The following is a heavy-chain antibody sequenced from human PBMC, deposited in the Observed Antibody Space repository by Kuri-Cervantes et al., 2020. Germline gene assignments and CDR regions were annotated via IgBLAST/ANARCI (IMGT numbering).Heavy chain of an antibody. Sequence: ASVKVSCKASGYTFSSFAIHWVRQAPGQRLGWIGWIDAGNGKTKYSQNFQDRVTITRDTSASTAYMELSSLRPEDTAVYYCARVHSGSYGWFDPWGQGTLVTVSS. J-gene: IGHJ5*02. V-gene: IGHV1-3*01. D-gene: IGHD1-26*01. CDR3: ARVHSGSYGWFDP. CDR1: GYTFSSFA. CDR2: IDAGNGKT.